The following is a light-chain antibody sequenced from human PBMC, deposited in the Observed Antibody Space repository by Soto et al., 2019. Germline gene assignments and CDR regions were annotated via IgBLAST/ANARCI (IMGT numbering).Light chain of an antibody. V-gene: IGKV2-28*01. J-gene: IGKJ4*01. CDR3: MQALQTPLT. CDR1: QTLLYRNGNNY. CDR2: VAS. Sequence: DIVMTQSPLSRPVTPGKPASISFRSSQTLLYRNGNNYLDWYLLKPGQSPQLLIYVASNRASGVPDRFSGSGSGTDFTLKISRVEAEDVGVYYCMQALQTPLTFGGGTKVEIK.